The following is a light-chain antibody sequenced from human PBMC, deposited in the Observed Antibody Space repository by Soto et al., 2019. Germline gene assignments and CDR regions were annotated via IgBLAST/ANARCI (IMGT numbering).Light chain of an antibody. CDR3: NSYTATSTRV. V-gene: IGLV2-14*01. J-gene: IGLJ1*01. CDR1: SSPVGASTY. CDR2: EVN. Sequence: QSVPTQPASVSGTPGQSITISCTRTSSPVGASTYVSWYKHHPGKAPKLVIYEVNNRPSGVSNRFSGSKPGNTASRTISRLQAEDVADYYCNSYTATSTRVFGPGTKGTVL.